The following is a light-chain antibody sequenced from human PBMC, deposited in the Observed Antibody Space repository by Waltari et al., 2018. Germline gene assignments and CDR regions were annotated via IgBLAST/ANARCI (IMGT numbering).Light chain of an antibody. CDR3: QQYHTFSGS. CDR1: QTINNW. V-gene: IGKV1-5*03. Sequence: DIQMTQSPSTLSASVGAKVTITCRASQTINNWLAWYQLKPGKAPKRLIYGASTLDSGVPARFTGSQSETDFTLTISSLQPDDFATYYCQQYHTFSGSFGQGTKVEVK. J-gene: IGKJ1*01. CDR2: GAS.